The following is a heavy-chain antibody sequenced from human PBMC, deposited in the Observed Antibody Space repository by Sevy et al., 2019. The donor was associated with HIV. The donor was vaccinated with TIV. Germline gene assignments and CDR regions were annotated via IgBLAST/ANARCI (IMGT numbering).Heavy chain of an antibody. Sequence: SETLSLTCTVCGGSISSSSYYWGWIRQPPGKGLEWIGSIYYSGSTYYNPSLKSRVTISVDTSKNQFSLKLSSVTAADTAVYYCARLGYCTNGVCYYFDYWGQGTLVTVSS. D-gene: IGHD2-8*01. CDR2: IYYSGST. J-gene: IGHJ4*02. CDR3: ARLGYCTNGVCYYFDY. V-gene: IGHV4-39*01. CDR1: GGSISSSSYY.